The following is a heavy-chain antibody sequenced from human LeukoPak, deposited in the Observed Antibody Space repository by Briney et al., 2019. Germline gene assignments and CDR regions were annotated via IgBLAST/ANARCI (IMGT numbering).Heavy chain of an antibody. D-gene: IGHD6-13*01. J-gene: IGHJ5*02. CDR2: IYYSRST. V-gene: IGHV4-59*01. CDR3: ARDMYSSSRTNWFDP. Sequence: SETLSLTCTVSGGSISSYYWSWIRQPPGKGLEWIGYIYYSRSTHYNPSLKSRVTISVDTSKNQFSLKLSSVTAADTAVYYCARDMYSSSRTNWFDPWGQGTLVTVSS. CDR1: GGSISSYY.